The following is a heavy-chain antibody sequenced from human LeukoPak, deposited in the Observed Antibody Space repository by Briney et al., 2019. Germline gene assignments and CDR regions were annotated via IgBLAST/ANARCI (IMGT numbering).Heavy chain of an antibody. V-gene: IGHV3-48*03. CDR2: ISSSGSTI. J-gene: IGHJ4*02. CDR3: VRARKRDY. CDR1: GFTFSSYE. Sequence: AGGSLRLSCAASGFTFSSYEMNWVRQAPGKGLEWVSYISSSGSTIYYADSVKGRFTISRDNAKNLLYLQMNSLRAEDTAVYYCVRARKRDYWGQGTLVTVSS.